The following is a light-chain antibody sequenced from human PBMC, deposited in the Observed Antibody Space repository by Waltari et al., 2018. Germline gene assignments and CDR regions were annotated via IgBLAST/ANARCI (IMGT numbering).Light chain of an antibody. CDR1: QGIGSY. CDR3: KQINSDP. CDR2: AAS. V-gene: IGKV1-9*01. Sequence: IQLTQSPSSLSASVGDRVTITCRASQGIGSYLAWYQQKPGKDPKLLIYAASSLQSGVPSRCSGGGSETDFTLTISSLKPDYFATDYCKQINSDPLGQGTKLAIK. J-gene: IGKJ2*01.